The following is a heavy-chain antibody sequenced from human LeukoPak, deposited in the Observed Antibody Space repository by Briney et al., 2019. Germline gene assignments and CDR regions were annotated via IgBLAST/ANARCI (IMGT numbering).Heavy chain of an antibody. D-gene: IGHD3-22*01. J-gene: IGHJ3*02. CDR2: ISGGGRST. V-gene: IGHV3-23*01. CDR3: AKDRYYDSSGSVWEDDAFDI. CDR1: GFAFSYYA. Sequence: GGSLRLSCAASGFAFSYYAMSWVRQAPGKGLEWVSAISGGGRSTYYADSVKGRFTISRDSSKNTLYLQMNSLRAEDTAVYYCAKDRYYDSSGSVWEDDAFDIWGQGTMVTVSS.